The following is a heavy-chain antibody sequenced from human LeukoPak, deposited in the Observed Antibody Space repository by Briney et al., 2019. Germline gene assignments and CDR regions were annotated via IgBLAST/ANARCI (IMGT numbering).Heavy chain of an antibody. J-gene: IGHJ6*04. CDR2: IWYDGSNK. CDR1: GFTFSSYG. V-gene: IGHV3-33*01. CDR3: ARSDYDILTGYYSACGMDV. Sequence: GRSLRLSCAASGFTFSSYGMHWVRQAPGKGLEWVAVIWYDGSNKYYADSVKGRFTISRDNSKNTLYLQMNSLRAEDTAVYYCARSDYDILTGYYSACGMDVWGKGTTVTVSS. D-gene: IGHD3-9*01.